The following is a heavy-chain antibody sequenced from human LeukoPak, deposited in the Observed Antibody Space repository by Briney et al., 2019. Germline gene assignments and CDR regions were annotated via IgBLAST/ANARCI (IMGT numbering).Heavy chain of an antibody. D-gene: IGHD1-26*01. CDR3: ARGGSVGSYYYFDY. J-gene: IGHJ4*02. CDR1: GFTFRTTY. CDR2: IYSGGNT. V-gene: IGHV3-53*01. Sequence: GGSLRLSCAASGFTFRTTYMTWVRQAPGKGLEWVSVIYSGGNTYYADSVKGRFTISRDNSKNTLFLQMNSLRAEDTAVYFCARGGSVGSYYYFDYWGQGTLVTVSS.